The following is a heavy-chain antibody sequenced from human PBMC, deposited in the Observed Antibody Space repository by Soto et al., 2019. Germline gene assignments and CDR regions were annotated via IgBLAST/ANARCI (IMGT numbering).Heavy chain of an antibody. D-gene: IGHD5-18*01. Sequence: SETLSLTCTVSCASISSGSYYWSWIRQHPGKGLEWIGYIYYSGTTYYNPSLKSRVTISVDTSKNQFSLKLNSVTAADTAVYYCARGDGYTSDYWGQGTLVTVSS. V-gene: IGHV4-31*03. CDR1: CASISSGSYY. CDR3: ARGDGYTSDY. J-gene: IGHJ4*02. CDR2: IYYSGTT.